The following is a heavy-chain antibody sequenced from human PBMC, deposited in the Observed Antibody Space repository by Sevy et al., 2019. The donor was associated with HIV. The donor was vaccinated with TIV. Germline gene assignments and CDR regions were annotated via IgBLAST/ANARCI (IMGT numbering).Heavy chain of an antibody. CDR3: AREESITMIAVVINYGMDV. D-gene: IGHD3-22*01. J-gene: IGHJ6*02. V-gene: IGHV3-7*01. CDR2: IKQDGSEK. Sequence: GGSLRLSCAASGFTFSSYWMSWVRQAPGKGLEWVANIKQDGSEKYYVDSVKGRFTISRDNAKNSLYLQMNSLRAEDTAVYYCAREESITMIAVVINYGMDVWGQGTTVTVSS. CDR1: GFTFSSYW.